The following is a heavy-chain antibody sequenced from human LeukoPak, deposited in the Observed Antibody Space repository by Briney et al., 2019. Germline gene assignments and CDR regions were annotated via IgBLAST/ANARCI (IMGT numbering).Heavy chain of an antibody. CDR2: IYTYGGA. Sequence: SETLSLTCTVSGGSVTSGNYYWNWIRQPAGKGLEWIGRIYTYGGASYNPSLKSRVTISIDASKNQVSLKLSSVTAADTAVYYCAREPPGYWGQGILVTVSS. V-gene: IGHV4-61*02. J-gene: IGHJ4*02. CDR3: AREPPGY. CDR1: GGSVTSGNYY.